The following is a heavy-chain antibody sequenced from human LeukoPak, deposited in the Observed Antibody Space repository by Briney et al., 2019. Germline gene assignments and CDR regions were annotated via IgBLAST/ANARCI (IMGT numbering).Heavy chain of an antibody. CDR1: GFTFSDYY. CDR2: ISSSSSYT. CDR3: ARDPLFYYGSGPGAFDI. Sequence: GGSLRLSCAASGFTFSDYYMSWLRQAPGKGLEGVSYISSSSSYTNYADSVKGRFTISRDNAKNSLYLQMNSLRAEDTAVYYCARDPLFYYGSGPGAFDIWGQGTMVTVSS. J-gene: IGHJ3*02. V-gene: IGHV3-11*06. D-gene: IGHD3-10*01.